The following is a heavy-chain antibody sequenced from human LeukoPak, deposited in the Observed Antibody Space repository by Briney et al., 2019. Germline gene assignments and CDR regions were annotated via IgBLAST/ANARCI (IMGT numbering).Heavy chain of an antibody. CDR1: GGSLSGYY. J-gene: IGHJ4*02. D-gene: IGHD6-25*01. CDR3: ARLTRKGAAEVMDF. V-gene: IGHV4-59*08. CDR2: IHYSGNT. Sequence: SEALSLTCTLSGGSLSGYYWSWIRQPPGKGLEWIAYIHYSGNTNYNPSLKNRVTVSVDTSKTQFSLRLTSVTAEDTAVYYCARLTRKGAAEVMDFWGQGTLVTVSS.